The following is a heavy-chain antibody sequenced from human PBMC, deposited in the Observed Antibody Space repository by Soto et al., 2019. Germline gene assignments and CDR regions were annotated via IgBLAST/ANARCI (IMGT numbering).Heavy chain of an antibody. Sequence: SVKVSCKASGGTFSSYAISWVRQAPGQGLEWMGGIIPIFGTANYAQKFQGRVTITADESTSTAYMELSSLRSEDTAVYYCAADSSGYYREGIDYWGQGTLVTVSS. CDR2: IIPIFGTA. J-gene: IGHJ4*02. V-gene: IGHV1-69*13. CDR3: AADSSGYYREGIDY. CDR1: GGTFSSYA. D-gene: IGHD3-22*01.